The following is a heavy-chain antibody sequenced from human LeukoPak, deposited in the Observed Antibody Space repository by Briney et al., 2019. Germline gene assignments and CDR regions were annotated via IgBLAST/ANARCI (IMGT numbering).Heavy chain of an antibody. CDR2: LNTDGSSS. Sequence: GGSLRLSCAASGFTFSSHWMHWVRQAPGKGLVWVSRLNTDGSSSVYADSVKGRFTISRDNAKNTLYLQMNSLRAEDTAVYYCARGYYDSNDSNRSNWFEPWGQGTLVTVSS. V-gene: IGHV3-74*01. CDR3: ARGYYDSNDSNRSNWFEP. D-gene: IGHD3-22*01. CDR1: GFTFSSHW. J-gene: IGHJ5*02.